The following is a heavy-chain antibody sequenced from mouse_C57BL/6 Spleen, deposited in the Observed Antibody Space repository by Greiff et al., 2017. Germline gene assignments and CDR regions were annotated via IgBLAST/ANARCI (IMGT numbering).Heavy chain of an antibody. CDR3: ARRDGSSMDY. CDR1: GYTFTSYW. J-gene: IGHJ4*01. CDR2: IHPNSGST. V-gene: IGHV1-64*01. D-gene: IGHD1-1*01. Sequence: QVQLQQPWAELVKPGASVKLSCKASGYTFTSYWMHWVKQRPGQGLEWIGMIHPNSGSTNYNEKFKSKATLTVDKSSSTAYMQLSSLTSEDSAVYYCARRDGSSMDYWGQGTSVTVSS.